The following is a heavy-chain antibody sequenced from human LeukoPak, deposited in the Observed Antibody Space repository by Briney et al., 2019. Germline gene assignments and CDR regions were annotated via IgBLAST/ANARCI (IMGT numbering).Heavy chain of an antibody. CDR2: ISYDGSNK. J-gene: IGHJ5*02. D-gene: IGHD2-21*02. CDR3: ARDSMTSLGNWFDP. CDR1: GFTFSSYW. V-gene: IGHV3-30*03. Sequence: GGSLRLSCAASGFTFSSYWMHWVRQAPGKGLEWVAVISYDGSNKYYADSVKGRFTISRDNSKNTLYLQMNSLRAEDTAVYYCARDSMTSLGNWFDPWGQGTLVTVSS.